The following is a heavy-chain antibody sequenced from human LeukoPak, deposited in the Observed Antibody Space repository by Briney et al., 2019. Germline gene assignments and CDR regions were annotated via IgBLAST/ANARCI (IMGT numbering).Heavy chain of an antibody. J-gene: IGHJ4*02. D-gene: IGHD5-12*01. CDR3: ARGGIVATMEYYFDY. CDR2: IDSSGGST. V-gene: IGHV1-46*01. Sequence: ASVKVSCKASGYTFTSYYMHWVRQAPGQGLEWMGIIDSSGGSTSYAQKFQGRVTMTRDTSTSTVYMELSSLRSEDTAVYYCARGGIVATMEYYFDYWGQGTLVTVSS. CDR1: GYTFTSYY.